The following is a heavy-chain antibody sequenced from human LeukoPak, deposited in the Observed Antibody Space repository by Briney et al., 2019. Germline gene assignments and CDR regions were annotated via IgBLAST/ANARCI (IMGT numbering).Heavy chain of an antibody. CDR2: ISGSGGST. Sequence: GGSLRLSCAASGFTFSSYAMSWVRQAPGKGLEWVSAISGSGGSTYYADSVKGRFTISRDNSKNTLYLQMNSLRAEDTAVYYCARGRDGYNYQAYWGQGTLVTVSS. D-gene: IGHD5-24*01. CDR1: GFTFSSYA. CDR3: ARGRDGYNYQAY. V-gene: IGHV3-23*01. J-gene: IGHJ4*02.